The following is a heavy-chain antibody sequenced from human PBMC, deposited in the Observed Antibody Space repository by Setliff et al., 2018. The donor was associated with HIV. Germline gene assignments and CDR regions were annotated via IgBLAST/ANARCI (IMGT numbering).Heavy chain of an antibody. Sequence: ASVKVSCKASGGTFSSYAISWARQAPGQGLEWMGRIIPIFGTANYAQKFQGRVTITADKSTSTAYMELSSLRSEDTAVYYCARGDVVVPAAIVVDWFDPWGQGTLVTVSS. J-gene: IGHJ5*02. CDR2: IIPIFGTA. V-gene: IGHV1-69*06. CDR1: GGTFSSYA. CDR3: ARGDVVVPAAIVVDWFDP. D-gene: IGHD2-2*01.